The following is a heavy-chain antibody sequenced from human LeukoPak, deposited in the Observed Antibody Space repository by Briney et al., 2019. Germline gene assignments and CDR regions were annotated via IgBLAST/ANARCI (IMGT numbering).Heavy chain of an antibody. Sequence: TGGSLRLSCAASGFAFNNYAMTWVRQAPGKGLEWVSNINDNGGQRHYADSVEGRFTISRDNSKNTLFLQMDSLRAEDTAVYYCAKTQWKVGATDYFDYWGQGILVTVSS. CDR1: GFAFNNYA. CDR2: INDNGGQR. V-gene: IGHV3-23*01. D-gene: IGHD1-26*01. J-gene: IGHJ4*02. CDR3: AKTQWKVGATDYFDY.